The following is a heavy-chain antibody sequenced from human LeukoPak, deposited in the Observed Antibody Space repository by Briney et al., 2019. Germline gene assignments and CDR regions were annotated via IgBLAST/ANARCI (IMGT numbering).Heavy chain of an antibody. V-gene: IGHV4-38-2*01. CDR3: ASSLWLRSPFDY. J-gene: IGHJ4*02. CDR2: IYHSGST. Sequence: ASETLSLTCAVYGGSFSGYYWGWIRQPPGKGLEWIGSIYHSGSTYYNPSLKSRVTISVDTSKNQFSLKLSSVTAADTAVYYCASSLWLRSPFDYWGQGTLVTVSS. D-gene: IGHD5-12*01. CDR1: GGSFSGYY.